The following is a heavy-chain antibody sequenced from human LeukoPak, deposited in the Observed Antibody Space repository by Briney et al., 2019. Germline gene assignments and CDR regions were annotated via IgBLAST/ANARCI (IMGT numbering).Heavy chain of an antibody. Sequence: GGSLRLSCAASGFTFSNAWMSWVRQAPGKGLERVGRIKSKTDGGTTDYAAPVKGRFTISRDDSKNTLYLQMNSLKTEDTAVYYCTTGDIVGATTGDYWGQGTLVTVSS. J-gene: IGHJ4*02. D-gene: IGHD1-26*01. V-gene: IGHV3-15*01. CDR1: GFTFSNAW. CDR3: TTGDIVGATTGDY. CDR2: IKSKTDGGTT.